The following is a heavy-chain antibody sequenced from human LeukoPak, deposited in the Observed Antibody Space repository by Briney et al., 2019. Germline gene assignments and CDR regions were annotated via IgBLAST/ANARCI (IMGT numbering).Heavy chain of an antibody. D-gene: IGHD1-26*01. J-gene: IGHJ4*02. V-gene: IGHV3-30*04. CDR2: ISYDGSNK. CDR3: ARDQMGFDY. CDR1: GLTFSDYA. Sequence: GGSLRLSCAASGLTFSDYAMHWVRQAPGKGLEWVAVISYDGSNKYYADSVKGRFTISRDNSNNTLYLQMNSLRPEDTAVYYCARDQMGFDYWGQGTLVTVSS.